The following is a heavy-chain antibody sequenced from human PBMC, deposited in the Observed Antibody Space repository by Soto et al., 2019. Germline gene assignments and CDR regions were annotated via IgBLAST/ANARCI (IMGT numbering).Heavy chain of an antibody. V-gene: IGHV4-30-4*08. D-gene: IGHD5-18*01. CDR1: GGSSSSSSYY. CDR2: ISYSGTT. Sequence: LSLTCTVSGGSSSSSSYYWGWIRQPPGEGLEWIGFISYSGTTSYSPSLKSRVAISLDTSKNQFSLSLSSVTAADTAVYYCARGRGYSYGLDPWGQGTLVTVS. CDR3: ARGRGYSYGLDP. J-gene: IGHJ5*02.